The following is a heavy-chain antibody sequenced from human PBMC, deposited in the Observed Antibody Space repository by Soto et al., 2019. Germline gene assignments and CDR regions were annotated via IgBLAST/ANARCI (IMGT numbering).Heavy chain of an antibody. CDR1: GFTFSSYW. V-gene: IGHV3-7*05. J-gene: IGHJ6*02. CDR3: AREASVHWNYGASIYYYYGMDV. Sequence: GGSLRLSCAASGFTFSSYWMSWVRQAPGKGLEWVANIKQDGSEKYYVDSVKGRFTISRDNAKNSLYLQMNSLRAEDTAVYYCAREASVHWNYGASIYYYYGMDVWGQGTTVTVSS. D-gene: IGHD1-7*01. CDR2: IKQDGSEK.